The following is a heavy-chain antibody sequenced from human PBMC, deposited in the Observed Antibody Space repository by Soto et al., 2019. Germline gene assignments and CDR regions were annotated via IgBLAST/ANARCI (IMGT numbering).Heavy chain of an antibody. V-gene: IGHV3-64D*06. CDR2: ISSNGGST. Sequence: GGSLRLTCSASGFTFSSYAMHWVRQAPGKGLEYVSAISSNGGSTYYADSVKGRFTISRDNSKNTLYLQMSSLRAEDTAVYYCLKDPSHYYDSSGNEYYFDYWGQGTLVTVSS. CDR3: LKDPSHYYDSSGNEYYFDY. CDR1: GFTFSSYA. J-gene: IGHJ4*02. D-gene: IGHD3-22*01.